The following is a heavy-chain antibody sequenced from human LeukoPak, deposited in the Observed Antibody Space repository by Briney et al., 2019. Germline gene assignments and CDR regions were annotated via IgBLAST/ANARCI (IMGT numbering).Heavy chain of an antibody. CDR3: ARAPYYYDSSGYGPTNFDY. CDR2: IYYSGST. V-gene: IGHV4-31*03. J-gene: IGHJ4*02. Sequence: SETLSLTCTVSGGSISSGGYYWSWIRQHPGKGLEWIGYIYYSGSTYYNPSLKSRVTISVDTSKNRFSLKLSSVTAADTAVYCCARAPYYYDSSGYGPTNFDYWGQGTLVTVSS. D-gene: IGHD3-22*01. CDR1: GGSISSGGYY.